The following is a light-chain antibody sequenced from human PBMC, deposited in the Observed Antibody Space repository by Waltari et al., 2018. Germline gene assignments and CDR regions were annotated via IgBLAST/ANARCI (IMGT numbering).Light chain of an antibody. CDR3: QMYVRLPVT. J-gene: IGKJ1*01. Sequence: IVLTQSPGTLALSPGERATLSCRASHSVGRALAWYQQKPGQAPRLLIYDASSRATGISDKFSGSGSGTDFSLTISRVEPEDFAVYFCQMYVRLPVTFGQGTKVEVK. V-gene: IGKV3-20*01. CDR2: DAS. CDR1: HSVGRA.